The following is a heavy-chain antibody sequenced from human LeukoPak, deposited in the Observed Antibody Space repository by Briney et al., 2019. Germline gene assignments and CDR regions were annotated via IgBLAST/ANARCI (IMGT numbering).Heavy chain of an antibody. Sequence: GGSLRLSCAASGFTFSSYSMNWVRQAPGKGLEWVGRIKSKTDGGTTDHAAPVKGRFTISRDDSKNTLYLQMNSLKTEDTAVYYCTTDPDYGYFDYWGQGTLVTVSS. CDR1: GFTFSSYS. CDR2: IKSKTDGGTT. D-gene: IGHD4-17*01. V-gene: IGHV3-15*01. CDR3: TTDPDYGYFDY. J-gene: IGHJ4*02.